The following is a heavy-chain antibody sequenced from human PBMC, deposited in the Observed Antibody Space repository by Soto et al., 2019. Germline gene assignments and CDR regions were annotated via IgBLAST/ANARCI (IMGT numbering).Heavy chain of an antibody. CDR2: IYHNGAT. J-gene: IGHJ3*02. Sequence: SETLSLTCAASGGSINSGGYSWSWIRPPLGKGLEWIGYIYHNGATQYNPSLKSRVTISVDTSKNQLSLKLTTVTAADTAVYYCARDRYYYDSRVTHAFDIWGQGTMVTVSS. V-gene: IGHV4-30-2*01. D-gene: IGHD3-22*01. CDR1: GGSINSGGYS. CDR3: ARDRYYYDSRVTHAFDI.